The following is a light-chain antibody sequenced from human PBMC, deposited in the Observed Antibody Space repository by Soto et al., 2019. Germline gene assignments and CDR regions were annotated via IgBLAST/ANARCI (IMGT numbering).Light chain of an antibody. V-gene: IGLV2-14*01. Sequence: QSALTQPASVSGSPGQSITISCTGTSSDIGRYNYVSWYQQHPGKAPRLVISGVNKRPSGISNRFSGSKPGNTASLTISGLQADDEAIYYCASYTSTTTLVVFGGGTQLTVL. CDR3: ASYTSTTTLVV. J-gene: IGLJ2*01. CDR1: SSDIGRYNY. CDR2: GVN.